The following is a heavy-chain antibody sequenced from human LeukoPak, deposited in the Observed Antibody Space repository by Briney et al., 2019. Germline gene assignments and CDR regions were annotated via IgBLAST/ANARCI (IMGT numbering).Heavy chain of an antibody. CDR2: INWKGAST. CDR3: ARNYGGYDGTDF. CDR1: GFTFDHYG. D-gene: IGHD5-12*01. Sequence: GGSLRLSCSASGFTFDHYGMSWVRRAPGKGLEWVSGINWKGASTGYADSVKGRFTISRDSAKNSLYLQMNSLRGEDTALYYFARNYGGYDGTDFWGQGTLVTVSS. V-gene: IGHV3-20*04. J-gene: IGHJ4*02.